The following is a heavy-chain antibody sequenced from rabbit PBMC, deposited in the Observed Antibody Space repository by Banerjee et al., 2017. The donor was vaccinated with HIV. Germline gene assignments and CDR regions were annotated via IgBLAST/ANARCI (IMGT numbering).Heavy chain of an antibody. CDR2: IYGERGGST. Sequence: QEQLEESGGDLVKPEGSLTLTCTASGFSFSSGFYVCWVRQAPGKGLEWIACIYGERGGSTYYANWAKGRFTITKTSSTTVTLQMTILTAADTATYFCARDYNFAWGLRGPGTLVTVS. D-gene: IGHD1-1*01. V-gene: IGHV1S45*01. CDR1: GFSFSSGFY. J-gene: IGHJ4*01. CDR3: ARDYNFAWGL.